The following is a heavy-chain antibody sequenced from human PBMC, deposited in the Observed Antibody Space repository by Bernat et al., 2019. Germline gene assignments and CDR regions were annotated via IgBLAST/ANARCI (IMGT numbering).Heavy chain of an antibody. J-gene: IGHJ4*02. CDR2: ISAGGGGT. CDR1: GFTYGNYA. V-gene: IGHV3-23*01. Sequence: EVQLLESGGGLVQPGGSLRLSCAASGFTYGNYAMSWVRQAPGKGLEWVSRISAGGGGTYFGASVRGRFTISRDNSKNTLNLQMNSLRAEDTAVYYCAKEGYSRGVIDFWGQGTLVIVSS. D-gene: IGHD6-13*01. CDR3: AKEGYSRGVIDF.